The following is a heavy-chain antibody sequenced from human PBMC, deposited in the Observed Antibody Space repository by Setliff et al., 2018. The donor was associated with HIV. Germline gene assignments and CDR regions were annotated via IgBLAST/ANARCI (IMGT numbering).Heavy chain of an antibody. Sequence: PSETLSLTCTVSGGSISTSRYCWGWIRQPPGKGLEWIGSINYRGNTYYNPSLKSRAAISVDTSKNQISLKLSSVTAADTAVYYCASLDGSESPYIYYYYMDVWGKGTEVTVSS. J-gene: IGHJ6*03. D-gene: IGHD3-10*01. CDR2: INYRGNT. CDR3: ASLDGSESPYIYYYYMDV. CDR1: GGSISTSRYC. V-gene: IGHV4-39*01.